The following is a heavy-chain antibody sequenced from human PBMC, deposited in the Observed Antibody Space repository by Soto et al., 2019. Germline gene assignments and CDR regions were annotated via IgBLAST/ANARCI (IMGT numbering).Heavy chain of an antibody. V-gene: IGHV4-39*01. D-gene: IGHD3-10*01. CDR3: ARGILWFGELADYNWFDP. CDR1: GGSISSSSYY. CDR2: IYYSGST. Sequence: SETLSLTCTVSGGSISSSSYYWGWIRQPPGKGLEWIGSIYYSGSTYCNPSLKSRVTISVDTSKNQFSLKLSSVTAADTAVYYCARGILWFGELADYNWFDPWGQGTLVT. J-gene: IGHJ5*02.